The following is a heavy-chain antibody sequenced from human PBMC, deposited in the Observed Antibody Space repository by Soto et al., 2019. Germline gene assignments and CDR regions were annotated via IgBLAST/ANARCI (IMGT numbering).Heavy chain of an antibody. D-gene: IGHD2-21*01. CDR1: GFSFRNYT. Sequence: PGGSLRLSCEASGFSFRNYTMNWARQAPGKGLEWGSAIRSNTDYIYYADSVKGRFTISRDNAKNSLYLQMNSLRAEDTAVYYCWFKQVVNDVFDAWGQGTVVTVSS. J-gene: IGHJ3*01. CDR3: WFKQVVNDVFDA. CDR2: IRSNTDYI. V-gene: IGHV3-21*01.